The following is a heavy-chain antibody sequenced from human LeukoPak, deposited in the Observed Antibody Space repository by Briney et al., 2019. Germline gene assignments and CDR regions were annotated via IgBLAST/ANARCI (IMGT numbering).Heavy chain of an antibody. V-gene: IGHV3-53*01. Sequence: GGSMRLSCAASVFTVSDNYITWVRQAPWKGLEWVSSIYGAGATHYAESVKGRFTISRDNSKNTLYLQMNSLRAEDMAVYYCARIEWERLGRAFDIWGQGTMVTVSS. D-gene: IGHD1-26*01. J-gene: IGHJ3*02. CDR2: IYGAGAT. CDR3: ARIEWERLGRAFDI. CDR1: VFTVSDNY.